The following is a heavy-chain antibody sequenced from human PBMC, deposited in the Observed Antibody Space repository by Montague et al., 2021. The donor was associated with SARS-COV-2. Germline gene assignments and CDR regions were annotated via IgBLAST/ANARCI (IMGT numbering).Heavy chain of an antibody. CDR1: GGSISRYY. J-gene: IGHJ4*02. CDR2: VFYSGST. V-gene: IGHV4-59*12. CDR3: ARVGFGEYFDY. D-gene: IGHD3-10*01. Sequence: SETLSLTCTVSGGSISRYYWSWIRHSPGKGLEWIGNVFYSGSTNYNPSLKSRVTIFVDRSKNQFSLRLSSVTAAGTAVCYCARVGFGEYFDYLGQGTLVTVSS.